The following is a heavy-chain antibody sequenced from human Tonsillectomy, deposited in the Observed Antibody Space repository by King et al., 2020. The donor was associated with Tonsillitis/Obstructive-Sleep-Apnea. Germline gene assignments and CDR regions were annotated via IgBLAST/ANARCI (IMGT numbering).Heavy chain of an antibody. J-gene: IGHJ4*02. Sequence: QLVQSGAEVKKPGSAVKVSCKASGGTFSSYAISWVRPAPGQGLEWMGGIIPIFGTANYAQNFQGRVTITADESTSTAYMELSSLRSEDTAVYYCARGGYCSGGSCYSPGYFDYWGQGTLVTVSS. CDR3: ARGGYCSGGSCYSPGYFDY. CDR2: IIPIFGTA. V-gene: IGHV1-69*12. CDR1: GGTFSSYA. D-gene: IGHD2-15*01.